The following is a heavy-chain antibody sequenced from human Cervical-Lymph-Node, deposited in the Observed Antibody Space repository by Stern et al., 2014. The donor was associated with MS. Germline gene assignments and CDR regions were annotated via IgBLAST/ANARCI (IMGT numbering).Heavy chain of an antibody. J-gene: IGHJ4*02. CDR1: GFSLSTSGVG. CDR2: RYWDDSK. Sequence: QVTLRESGPTLVKPTQTLTLTCTFSGFSLSTSGVGVGWIRQPPGKALEWLAFRYWDDSKRYSPSLKNRLTITKDTSKNQVVLTMNNMDPVDTATFYCATHAPGVVPAALDYWGQGTLVTVSS. D-gene: IGHD2-2*01. V-gene: IGHV2-5*02. CDR3: ATHAPGVVPAALDY.